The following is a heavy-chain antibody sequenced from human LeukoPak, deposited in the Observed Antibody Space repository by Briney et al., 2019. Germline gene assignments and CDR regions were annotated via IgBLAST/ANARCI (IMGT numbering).Heavy chain of an antibody. CDR1: GFTFSSYS. D-gene: IGHD3-3*01. V-gene: IGHV3-48*01. Sequence: GGSLRLSCAASGFTFSSYSMNWVRQAPGKGLEWVSYISSSSSTIYYADSVKGRFTISRDNAKNSLYLQMNSLRAEDTAVYYCAKDKDYDFWSGSSTNAFDIWGQGTMVTVSS. J-gene: IGHJ3*02. CDR3: AKDKDYDFWSGSSTNAFDI. CDR2: ISSSSSTI.